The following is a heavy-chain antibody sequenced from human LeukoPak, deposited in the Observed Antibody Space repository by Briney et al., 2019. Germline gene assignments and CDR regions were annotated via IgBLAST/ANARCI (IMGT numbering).Heavy chain of an antibody. CDR2: ISDGGST. Sequence: SETLSLTCTVSGDSIRSSDYYWGCIRQSPGKGLEWIGTISDGGSTYYNPSLKSRVTISVDTSKNQFSLKLSSVTAADTAVYYCAREAGIAVAADYWGQGTLVTVSS. D-gene: IGHD6-19*01. CDR3: AREAGIAVAADY. J-gene: IGHJ4*02. V-gene: IGHV4-39*07. CDR1: GDSIRSSDYY.